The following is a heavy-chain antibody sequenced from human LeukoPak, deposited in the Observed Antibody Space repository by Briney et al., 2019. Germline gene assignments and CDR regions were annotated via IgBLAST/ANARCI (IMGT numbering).Heavy chain of an antibody. J-gene: IGHJ6*03. D-gene: IGHD4-11*01. CDR3: ARGKPYSNYYYYYYMDV. V-gene: IGHV1-8*03. CDR1: GYTFTSYD. Sequence: ASMKVSCKASGYTFTSYDINWVRQATGQGLEWMGWINPNSGNTGYAQKFQGRVTITRNTSISTAYMELSSLRSEDTAVYYCARGKPYSNYYYYYYMDVWGKGTTVTVSS. CDR2: INPNSGNT.